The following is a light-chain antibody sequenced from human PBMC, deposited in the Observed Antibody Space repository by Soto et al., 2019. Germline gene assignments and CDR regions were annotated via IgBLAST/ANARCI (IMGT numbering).Light chain of an antibody. Sequence: QSVLTQPASVSGSPGQSITISCTGTSSDVGGYDLVSWYQQHPGKAPKLLIYAVSDRPSGVSNRFSGSKSGNTASLTISGLQDEDDADYYCGSYTSSTTLYVFGTGTKLTVL. J-gene: IGLJ1*01. CDR3: GSYTSSTTLYV. V-gene: IGLV2-14*01. CDR2: AVS. CDR1: SSDVGGYDL.